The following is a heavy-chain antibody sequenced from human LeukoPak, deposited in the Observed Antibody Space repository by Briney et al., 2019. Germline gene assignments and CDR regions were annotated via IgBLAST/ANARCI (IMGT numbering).Heavy chain of an antibody. CDR2: IKSKAYGENT. J-gene: IGHJ4*02. CDR1: GFTFDDHG. V-gene: IGHV3-49*04. D-gene: IGHD3-10*01. Sequence: GSLRLSCIASGFTFDDHGMSWVRQAPGEGLEWVGFIKSKAYGENTHYPASVKGSFTISRDDSESIAFLQMNSLQTEDAAVYYCTRDCPRYGTGTYYRRLDYYFDYWGQGALVTVSS. CDR3: TRDCPRYGTGTYYRRLDYYFDY.